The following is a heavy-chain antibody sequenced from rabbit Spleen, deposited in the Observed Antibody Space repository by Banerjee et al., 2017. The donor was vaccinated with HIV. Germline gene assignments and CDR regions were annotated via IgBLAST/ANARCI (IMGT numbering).Heavy chain of an antibody. V-gene: IGHV1S45*01. J-gene: IGHJ4*01. Sequence: QQQLVESGGDLVKPEGSLKLSCSASGFSFSNKAVMGWVRQAPGKGLEWIACINAVTGKAVYASWAKGRFTFSKTSSTTVTLQMTSLTAADTATYFCARDGAGGSYFALWGPGTLVTVS. CDR1: GFSFSNKAV. D-gene: IGHD8-1*01. CDR3: ARDGAGGSYFAL. CDR2: INAVTGKA.